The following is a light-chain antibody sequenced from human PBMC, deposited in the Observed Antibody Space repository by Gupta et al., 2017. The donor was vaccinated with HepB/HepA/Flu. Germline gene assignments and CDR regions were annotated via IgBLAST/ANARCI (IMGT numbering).Light chain of an antibody. Sequence: QSALTQPASVSGSPGQSITISCTGTRSDVGGYNSVSWYQQHPGKAPTLMIYDVSDRPSGVSNRFSCSDSGDTASLTSSGLQADDEADYYCSSYTSSSTGVFGTGTKVTVL. CDR2: DVS. CDR3: SSYTSSSTGV. CDR1: RSDVGGYNS. J-gene: IGLJ1*01. V-gene: IGLV2-14*03.